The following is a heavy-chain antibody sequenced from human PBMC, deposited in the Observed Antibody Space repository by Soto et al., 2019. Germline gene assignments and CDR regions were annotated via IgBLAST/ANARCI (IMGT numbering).Heavy chain of an antibody. J-gene: IGHJ6*02. V-gene: IGHV4-34*01. D-gene: IGHD3-3*01. CDR1: GGSFSGYY. Sequence: LSLTCAVYGGSFSGYYWSWIRQPPGKGLEWIGEINHSGSTNYNPSLKSRVTISVDTSKNQFSLKLSSVTAADTAVYYCARVVGRNFWSGYYTYYYGMDVWGQGTTVTVSS. CDR3: ARVVGRNFWSGYYTYYYGMDV. CDR2: INHSGST.